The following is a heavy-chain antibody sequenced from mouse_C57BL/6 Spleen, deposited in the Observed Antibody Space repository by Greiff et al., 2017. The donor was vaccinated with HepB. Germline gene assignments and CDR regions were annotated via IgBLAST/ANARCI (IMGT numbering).Heavy chain of an antibody. CDR1: GFTFSSYG. CDR3: ARQDITTVVGYFDV. Sequence: EVMLVESGGDLVKPGGSLKLSCAASGFTFSSYGMSWVRQTPDKRLEWVATISSGGSYTYYPDIVQGRFTISRDNAKNTLYLQMSSLKSEDTAMYYCARQDITTVVGYFDVWGTGTTVTVSS. D-gene: IGHD1-1*01. CDR2: ISSGGSYT. V-gene: IGHV5-6*01. J-gene: IGHJ1*03.